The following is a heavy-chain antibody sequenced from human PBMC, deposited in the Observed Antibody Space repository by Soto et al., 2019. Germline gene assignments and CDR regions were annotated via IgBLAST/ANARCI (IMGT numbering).Heavy chain of an antibody. Sequence: PSETLSLTFTVSGGSISSVGYYWSWIRQHPGKGLEWIGYIYYSGSTYYNPSLKSRVTISVDTSKNQFSLKLSSVTAAETAVYYCARYYVDYVDXWGQGTLVTVS. CDR3: ARYYVDYVDX. CDR2: IYYSGST. D-gene: IGHD3-10*02. V-gene: IGHV4-31*03. J-gene: IGHJ4*02. CDR1: GGSISSVGYY.